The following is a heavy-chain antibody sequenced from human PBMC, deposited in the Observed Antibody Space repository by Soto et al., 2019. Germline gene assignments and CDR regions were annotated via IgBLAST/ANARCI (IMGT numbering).Heavy chain of an antibody. J-gene: IGHJ4*02. Sequence: ASVKVSCKASGYTFTSYYMHWVRQAPGQGLEWMGIINPSGGSTSYAQKFQGRVTMTRDTSTSTVYMELSSLRSEDTAVYYCARHHNMARFLEWLESPYYFDYWGQGTLVTVSS. V-gene: IGHV1-46*01. CDR1: GYTFTSYY. D-gene: IGHD3-3*01. CDR2: INPSGGST. CDR3: ARHHNMARFLEWLESPYYFDY.